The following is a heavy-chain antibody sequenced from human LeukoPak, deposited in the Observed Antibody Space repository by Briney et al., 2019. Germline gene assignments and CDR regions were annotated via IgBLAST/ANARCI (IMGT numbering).Heavy chain of an antibody. D-gene: IGHD5-12*01. CDR1: GFTFTSSA. J-gene: IGHJ4*02. CDR2: IVVGSGNT. V-gene: IGHV1-58*02. Sequence: SVKVSCKASGFTFTSSAMQWVRQARGQRLEWIGWIVVGSGNTNYAQKFQERVTITRDMSTSTAYMELSSLRSEDTAVYYCAKDISGGWITLYNDYWGQGTLVTVSS. CDR3: AKDISGGWITLYNDY.